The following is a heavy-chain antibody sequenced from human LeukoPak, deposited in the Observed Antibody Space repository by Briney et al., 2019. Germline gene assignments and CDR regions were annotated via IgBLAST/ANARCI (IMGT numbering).Heavy chain of an antibody. D-gene: IGHD3-10*01. Sequence: ASVKVSCKASGYSFSGNYIHWVRQAPAQGLEWMGLINPKTGSTNYAEKFQGRVTMTRDTSISTCYMELSRLRSDDVAVYYCARSSGGAGRWGDNWFDPWGQGTLVIVSS. CDR3: ARSSGGAGRWGDNWFDP. J-gene: IGHJ5*02. CDR1: GYSFSGNY. V-gene: IGHV1-2*02. CDR2: INPKTGST.